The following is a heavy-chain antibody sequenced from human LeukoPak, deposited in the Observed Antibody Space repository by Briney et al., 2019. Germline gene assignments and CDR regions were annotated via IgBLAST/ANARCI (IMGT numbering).Heavy chain of an antibody. CDR2: ISAYNGHT. D-gene: IGHD6-13*01. Sequence: ASVKVSCKASGYTFTSYGINWVRQAPGQGLEWMGWISAYNGHTNYAQNLQGRVTMTTDTSTRTAYMELRSLRPDDTAVYYCATYSSSWHFDYWGQGTLVTVSS. CDR3: ATYSSSWHFDY. CDR1: GYTFTSYG. J-gene: IGHJ4*02. V-gene: IGHV1-18*01.